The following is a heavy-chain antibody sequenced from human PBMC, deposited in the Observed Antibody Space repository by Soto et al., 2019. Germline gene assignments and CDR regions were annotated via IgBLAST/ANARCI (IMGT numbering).Heavy chain of an antibody. D-gene: IGHD1-26*01. Sequence: PGGSLRLSCAASGFTFRSFTMNWVRQAPGKGLEWVSTISSNSAYIYYTDALRGRFTISRDNAKNSLHLQMNSLRAEDTAVYYCARDYPGGSYYDYWGQGTLVTVSS. CDR3: ARDYPGGSYYDY. CDR2: ISSNSAYI. V-gene: IGHV3-21*04. J-gene: IGHJ4*02. CDR1: GFTFRSFT.